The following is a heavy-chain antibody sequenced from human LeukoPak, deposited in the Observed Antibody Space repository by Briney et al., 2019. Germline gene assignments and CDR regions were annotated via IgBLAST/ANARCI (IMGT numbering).Heavy chain of an antibody. CDR3: AELGITMIGGV. J-gene: IGHJ6*04. V-gene: IGHV3-9*01. CDR2: ISWNSNSI. CDR1: GFTFDDYA. Sequence: GGSLRLSCAASGFTFDDYAMHWVRQAPGKGLEWVSGISWNSNSIGYADSVKGRFTISRGNAKNSLYLQMNSLRAEDTAVYYCAELGITMIGGVWGKGTTVTISS. D-gene: IGHD3-10*02.